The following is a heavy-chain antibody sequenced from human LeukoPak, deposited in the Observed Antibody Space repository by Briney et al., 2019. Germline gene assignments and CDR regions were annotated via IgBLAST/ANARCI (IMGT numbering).Heavy chain of an antibody. CDR2: IYYTDST. D-gene: IGHD2-2*01. J-gene: IGHJ3*02. CDR3: ARSYCSSASCYPWDAFDI. Sequence: NPSETLSLTCTVSGGSISSYYWNWIRQPPGKGLEWIGYIYYTDSTNYNPSLKSRVTISVDTSRNQFSLKLSSVTAADTAVYYCARSYCSSASCYPWDAFDIWGQGTMVTVSS. V-gene: IGHV4-59*08. CDR1: GGSISSYY.